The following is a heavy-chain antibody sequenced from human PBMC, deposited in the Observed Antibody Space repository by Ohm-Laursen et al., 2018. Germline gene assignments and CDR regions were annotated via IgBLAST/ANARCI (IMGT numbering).Heavy chain of an antibody. Sequence: SLRLSCAASGFTFSNFWMSWVRQAPGKGREWVASIKQDGTEKHYVESMQGRFTISRDNAKNSVYLQMNSLRAEDTAIYYCARDPIDNNGYNPDYWGQGTLVTVSS. D-gene: IGHD1-14*01. CDR1: GFTFSNFW. CDR2: IKQDGTEK. CDR3: ARDPIDNNGYNPDY. V-gene: IGHV3-7*01. J-gene: IGHJ4*02.